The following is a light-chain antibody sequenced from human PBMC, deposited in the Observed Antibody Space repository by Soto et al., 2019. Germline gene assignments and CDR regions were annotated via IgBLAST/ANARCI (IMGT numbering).Light chain of an antibody. CDR2: GAS. J-gene: IGKJ5*01. CDR1: QSVTSNY. CDR3: QRYSCSPPPT. Sequence: EIVLTQSPGTLSLSPGERATLSCRASQSVTSNYLAWYHQKPAQAPRLLIYGASSRATGIPDRFSGSGTGTDLALTISRLVPEDVAVSYCQRYSCSPPPTFGRGTRLEIE. V-gene: IGKV3-20*01.